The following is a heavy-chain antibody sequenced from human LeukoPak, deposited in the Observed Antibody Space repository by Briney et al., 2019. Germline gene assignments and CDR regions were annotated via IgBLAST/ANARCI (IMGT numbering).Heavy chain of an antibody. CDR2: TSGSGDNT. J-gene: IGHJ3*02. Sequence: GGSLRLSCAASGFTFSSYAMSWVRQAPGKGLEWVSTTSGSGDNTYYADSVKGRFTISRDNSKNTLYLQVNSLRAEDTAIYYCAKHSVPVAIRGAFDIWGQGTMVAVSS. D-gene: IGHD2-2*01. CDR1: GFTFSSYA. V-gene: IGHV3-23*01. CDR3: AKHSVPVAIRGAFDI.